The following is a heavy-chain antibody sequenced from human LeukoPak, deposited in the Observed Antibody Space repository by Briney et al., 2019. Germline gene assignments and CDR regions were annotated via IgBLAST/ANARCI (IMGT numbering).Heavy chain of an antibody. CDR2: IYYSGST. D-gene: IGHD6-13*01. Sequence: SETLSLTCTVSGGSISSYYWSWIRQPPGKGLEWIGYIYYSGSTNYNPSLKSRVTISVDASKNQFSLKLSSVTAADTAVYYCARAQSSSSWVDHWGQGTLVTVSS. J-gene: IGHJ4*02. CDR3: ARAQSSSSWVDH. CDR1: GGSISSYY. V-gene: IGHV4-59*01.